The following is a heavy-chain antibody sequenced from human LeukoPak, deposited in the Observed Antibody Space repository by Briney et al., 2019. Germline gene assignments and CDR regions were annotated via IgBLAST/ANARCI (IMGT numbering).Heavy chain of an antibody. CDR1: GGSISSGGYY. D-gene: IGHD6-13*01. CDR2: IYYSGST. Sequence: SQTLSLTCTVSGGSISSGGYYWSWIRQHPGKGLEWIGYIYYSGSTYYNPSLKSRVTISVDTSKNQFSLKLSSVTAADAAVYYCARTFPLQHRALYYYYGMDVWGQGTTVTVSS. V-gene: IGHV4-31*03. J-gene: IGHJ6*02. CDR3: ARTFPLQHRALYYYYGMDV.